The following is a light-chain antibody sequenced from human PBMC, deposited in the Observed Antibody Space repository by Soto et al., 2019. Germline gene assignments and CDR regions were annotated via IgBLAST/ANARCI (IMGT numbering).Light chain of an antibody. V-gene: IGKV4-1*01. CDR2: WAS. Sequence: DIVMTQSPDSLAVSLGERATINCKSSQSVLYSSNNLNYLAWYQHKPGQPPKLLIYWASTRGSGVPDRFSGSGSGTDFTLTISSLQAEDVAVYYCQQYYTTPYTFGQGTRLEIQ. J-gene: IGKJ2*01. CDR1: QSVLYSSNNLNY. CDR3: QQYYTTPYT.